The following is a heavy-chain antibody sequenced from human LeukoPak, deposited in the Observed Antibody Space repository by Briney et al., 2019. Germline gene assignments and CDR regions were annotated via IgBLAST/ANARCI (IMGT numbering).Heavy chain of an antibody. CDR1: GLTFSSYA. Sequence: PGGSLRLSCAASGLTFSSYAMSWVRQAAGQGVEWVSAISGSGGSTYYADSVQGRFTISRDNSKNTLYLQMNSLRAEDTAVYYCARDSYYYSSGYTSDFDYWGQGTLVTVSS. CDR2: ISGSGGST. J-gene: IGHJ4*02. CDR3: ARDSYYYSSGYTSDFDY. D-gene: IGHD3-10*01. V-gene: IGHV3-23*01.